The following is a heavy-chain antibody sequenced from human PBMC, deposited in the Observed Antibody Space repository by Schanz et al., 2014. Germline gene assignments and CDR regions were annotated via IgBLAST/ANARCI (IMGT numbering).Heavy chain of an antibody. CDR2: ISYDGSNK. CDR1: GFTLSSYA. D-gene: IGHD2-15*01. V-gene: IGHV3-30-3*01. Sequence: QVQLVESGGGVVQPGRSLRLSCAAYGFTLSSYAMHWVRQAPGKGLEWVAVISYDGSNKYYADSVKGRFTISRDNSKNTLYLQMNTLRAEDTAVYCCARDRGYCSGGSCLTFDYWGQGTLXTVSS. J-gene: IGHJ4*02. CDR3: ARDRGYCSGGSCLTFDY.